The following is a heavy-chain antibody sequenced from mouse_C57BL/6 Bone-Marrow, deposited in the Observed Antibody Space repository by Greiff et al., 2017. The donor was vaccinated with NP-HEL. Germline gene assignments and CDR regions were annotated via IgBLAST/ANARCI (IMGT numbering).Heavy chain of an antibody. CDR2: ISNLAYSI. Sequence: EVQLVESGGGLVQPGGSLKLSCAASGFTFSDYGMAWVRQAPRKGPEWVAFISNLAYSIYYADTVTGRFTISRENAKNTLYLEMSSLRSEDTAMYYCARREDYYDYEDWFAYWGQGTLVTVSA. D-gene: IGHD2-4*01. CDR1: GFTFSDYG. CDR3: ARREDYYDYEDWFAY. J-gene: IGHJ3*01. V-gene: IGHV5-15*01.